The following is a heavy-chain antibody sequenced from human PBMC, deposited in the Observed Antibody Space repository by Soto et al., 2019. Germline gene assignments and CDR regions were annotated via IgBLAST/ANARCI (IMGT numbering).Heavy chain of an antibody. CDR3: AGSGSYYYYYYGMDV. Sequence: GPLRLSCTASGFTFGDYAMSWFRQAPGKGLEWVGFIRSKAYGGTTEYAASVKGRFTISRDDSKSIAYLQMNSLKTEDTAVYYCAGSGSYYYYYYGMDVWGQGTTVTVSS. D-gene: IGHD3-10*01. J-gene: IGHJ6*02. V-gene: IGHV3-49*03. CDR2: IRSKAYGGTT. CDR1: GFTFGDYA.